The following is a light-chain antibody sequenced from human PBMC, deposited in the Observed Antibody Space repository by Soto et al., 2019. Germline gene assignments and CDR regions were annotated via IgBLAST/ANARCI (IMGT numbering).Light chain of an antibody. CDR1: QSISSW. Sequence: DIQMTQSPSTLSASVGDRVTITCRASQSISSWLAWYQQKPGKAPKLLIYDASSLESGVPSRFSGSGSGTEFTLTISSLQPDDFATYYCQQYNSYSRTFGQWTKVDI. V-gene: IGKV1-5*01. J-gene: IGKJ1*01. CDR3: QQYNSYSRT. CDR2: DAS.